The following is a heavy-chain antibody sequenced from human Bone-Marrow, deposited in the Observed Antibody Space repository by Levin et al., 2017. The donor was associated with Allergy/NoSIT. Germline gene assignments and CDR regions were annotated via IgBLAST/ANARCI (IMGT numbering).Heavy chain of an antibody. CDR3: AKVNSGYDGAFDY. V-gene: IGHV3-23*01. D-gene: IGHD5-12*01. CDR1: GFTFSNYA. Sequence: GGSLRLSCAASGFTFSNYAMSWVRQAPGKGLEWVSGISGSSASIYYADSVKGRFTIPRDNSKNTLYLQMNSLRAEDTAIYYCAKVNSGYDGAFDYWGQGTLVTVSS. J-gene: IGHJ4*02. CDR2: ISGSSASI.